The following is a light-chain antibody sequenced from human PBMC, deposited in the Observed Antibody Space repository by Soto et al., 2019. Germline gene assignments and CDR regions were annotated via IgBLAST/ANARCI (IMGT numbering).Light chain of an antibody. J-gene: IGKJ1*01. CDR3: QQYNNYSGT. CDR2: DAS. CDR1: QTISSW. V-gene: IGKV1-5*01. Sequence: DIQMTQSPSTLSASVGDRVPITCRASQTISSWLTWYQQKPGKAPKLLIYDASSLESGAPSRFSGSGSGTEFTLTISSLQPDDFATYYCQQYNNYSGTFGQGTKVDIK.